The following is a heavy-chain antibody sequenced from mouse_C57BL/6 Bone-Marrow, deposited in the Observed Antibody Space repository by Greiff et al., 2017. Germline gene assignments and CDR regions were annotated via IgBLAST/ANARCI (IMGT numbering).Heavy chain of an antibody. D-gene: IGHD1-1*01. CDR2: IHPNSGST. V-gene: IGHV1-64*01. CDR3: ASDYYGSRIGC. J-gene: IGHJ2*01. Sequence: QVQLQQPGAELVKPGASVKLSCKASGYTFTSYWMHWVKQRPGQGLEWIGMIHPNSGSTNYTEKFKSKATLTVDKSSSTAYMQLSSLTSEDSAVYYCASDYYGSRIGCWGQGTTLTLAS. CDR1: GYTFTSYW.